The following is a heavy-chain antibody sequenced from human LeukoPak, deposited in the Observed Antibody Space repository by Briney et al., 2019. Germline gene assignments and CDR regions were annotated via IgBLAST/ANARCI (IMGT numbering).Heavy chain of an antibody. Sequence: GGSLRLSCAASGFTFSSYSMNWVRQAPGKGLKWVSTISDSGGSTYYADSVKGRFTISRDNSKNTLYLQMNSLRAEDTGVYYCANGRTGLAAADRIDSWGQGTLVIVSS. D-gene: IGHD6-13*01. CDR2: ISDSGGST. V-gene: IGHV3-23*01. CDR3: ANGRTGLAAADRIDS. J-gene: IGHJ4*02. CDR1: GFTFSSYS.